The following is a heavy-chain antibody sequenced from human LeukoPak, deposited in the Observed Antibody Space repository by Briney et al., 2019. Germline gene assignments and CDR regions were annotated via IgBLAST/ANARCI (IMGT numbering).Heavy chain of an antibody. CDR1: GFTFSSYA. CDR2: ISYDGSNK. Sequence: GGSLRLSCAASGFTFSSYAMHWVRQAPGKGLEWVAVISYDGSNKYYADSVKGRFTISRDNSKNTLYLQMNSLRAEDTAVYYCARDRYAGNPSALDYWGQGTLVTVSS. J-gene: IGHJ4*02. V-gene: IGHV3-30*04. D-gene: IGHD4-23*01. CDR3: ARDRYAGNPSALDY.